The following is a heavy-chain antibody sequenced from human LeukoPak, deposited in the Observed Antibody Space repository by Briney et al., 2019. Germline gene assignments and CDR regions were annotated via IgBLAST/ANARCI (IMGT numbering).Heavy chain of an antibody. V-gene: IGHV3-7*01. Sequence: PGGSLRLSCAASGFTFSSYWMSRVRQAPGKGLEWVANIKQDGSEKYYVDSVKGRFTISRDNAKNSLYLQMNSLRAEDTAVYYCARETPETNTYYYDSSGYYYYWGQGTLVTVSS. CDR2: IKQDGSEK. J-gene: IGHJ4*02. CDR3: ARETPETNTYYYDSSGYYYY. D-gene: IGHD3-22*01. CDR1: GFTFSSYW.